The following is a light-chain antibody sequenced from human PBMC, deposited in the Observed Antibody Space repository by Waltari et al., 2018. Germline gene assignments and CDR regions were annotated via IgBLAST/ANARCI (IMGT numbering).Light chain of an antibody. J-gene: IGKJ4*01. V-gene: IGKV3-15*01. Sequence: EIVMTPSPATLSVSPGERAILSCRASKNVNNNLAWYQQKPGQAPRLLIYGAATRATGLPARFSGSGSGTEFTLTNSSLQSEDFAVYYCQQYNNWPPLTFGGGTKVEI. CDR3: QQYNNWPPLT. CDR1: KNVNNN. CDR2: GAA.